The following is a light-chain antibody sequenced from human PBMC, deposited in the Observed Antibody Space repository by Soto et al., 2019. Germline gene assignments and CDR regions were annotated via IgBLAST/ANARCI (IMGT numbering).Light chain of an antibody. V-gene: IGLV2-14*01. Sequence: QSVLTQPASVFGSPGQPITISCPGTSSEVGGYKYVSWYQQHPGKAPKLMIYDVSNRPSGVSNRFSGSKSGNTASLTISGLQAEDEADYYCSSYTSSSTDYVFGTGTKVTVL. J-gene: IGLJ1*01. CDR2: DVS. CDR3: SSYTSSSTDYV. CDR1: SSEVGGYKY.